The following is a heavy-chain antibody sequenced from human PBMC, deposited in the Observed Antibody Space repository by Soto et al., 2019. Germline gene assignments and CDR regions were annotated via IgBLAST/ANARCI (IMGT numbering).Heavy chain of an antibody. CDR2: IYYSGST. CDR1: DGSISSGDNY. J-gene: IGHJ6*03. Sequence: PSETMSLTCTVPDGSISSGDNYWSWIRQHPGKGLEWIAFIYYSGSTYYNPSLKSRVTISVDTSKNQFSLKLSSVTAADTAVYYCARAPQLLFYYYYYMDVWGKGTTVTVSS. CDR3: ARAPQLLFYYYYYMDV. V-gene: IGHV4-31*03. D-gene: IGHD2-2*01.